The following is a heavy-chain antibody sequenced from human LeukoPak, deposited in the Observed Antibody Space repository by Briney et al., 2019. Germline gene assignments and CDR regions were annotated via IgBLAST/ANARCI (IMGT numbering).Heavy chain of an antibody. D-gene: IGHD6-13*01. CDR3: ANPLWQQPEHNWFDP. V-gene: IGHV3-23*01. CDR2: ISGSGGST. Sequence: GGSLRLSCAASGFTFSSYALSWVRQAPGKGREWVSAISGSGGSTYYADSVKGRFTISRDNSKNTLYLQMNSLRAEDTAVYYCANPLWQQPEHNWFDPWGQGTLVTVSS. CDR1: GFTFSSYA. J-gene: IGHJ5*02.